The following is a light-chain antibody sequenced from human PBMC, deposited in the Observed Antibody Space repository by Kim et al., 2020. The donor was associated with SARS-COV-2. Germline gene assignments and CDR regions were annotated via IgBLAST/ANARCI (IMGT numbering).Light chain of an antibody. Sequence: QSVLTQPPSVSGAPGQRVTISCTGSSSNIGAGYDVNWYQQFPGTAPKLLLYGNSNRPSGVPDRFSGSKSGTSVSLAITGLQAEDETDYYCQSYDSSLSGYGFGTGSKDTVL. CDR1: SSNIGAGYD. CDR3: QSYDSSLSGYG. J-gene: IGLJ1*01. CDR2: GNS. V-gene: IGLV1-40*01.